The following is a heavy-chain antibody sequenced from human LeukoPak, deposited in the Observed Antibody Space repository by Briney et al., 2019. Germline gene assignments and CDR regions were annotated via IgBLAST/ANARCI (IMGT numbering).Heavy chain of an antibody. J-gene: IGHJ4*02. CDR1: GGSISSYY. Sequence: SETLSLTCTVSGGSISSYYWSWIRQPPGKGLEWIGYIYYSGSTNYNPSLKSRVTISVDTSKNQFSLKLSSVTAADTAVYYCARDPYYYDSSGGDYWGQGTLVTVSS. V-gene: IGHV4-59*12. CDR3: ARDPYYYDSSGGDY. CDR2: IYYSGST. D-gene: IGHD3-22*01.